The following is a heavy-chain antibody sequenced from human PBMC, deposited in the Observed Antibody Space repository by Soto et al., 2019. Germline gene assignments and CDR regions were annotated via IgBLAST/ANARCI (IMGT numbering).Heavy chain of an antibody. CDR1: GYTFINYY. CDR2: FNPTSGST. Sequence: QVQLVQSGAEVKKPGASVKLSCKASGYTFINYYIHWVRQAPGQGLEGMGIFNPTSGSTNYAQKFQGKVTLPMDTSTRTVYMELSSLRFDDTAVYYCARDLAAGDYWGQGTLVTVSS. J-gene: IGHJ4*02. CDR3: ARDLAAGDY. V-gene: IGHV1-46*01. D-gene: IGHD6-13*01.